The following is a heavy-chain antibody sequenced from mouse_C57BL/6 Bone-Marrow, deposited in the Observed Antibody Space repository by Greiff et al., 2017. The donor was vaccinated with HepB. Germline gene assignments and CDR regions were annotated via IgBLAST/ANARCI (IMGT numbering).Heavy chain of an antibody. Sequence: QVQLKQSGPELVKPGASVKISCKASGYSFTSYYIHWVKQRPGQGLEWIGWIYPGSGNTKYNEKFKGKATLTADTSSSTAYMQLSSLTSEDSAVYYCARSYYSNPWFAYWGQGTLVTVSA. CDR1: GYSFTSYY. CDR2: IYPGSGNT. V-gene: IGHV1-66*01. CDR3: ARSYYSNPWFAY. D-gene: IGHD2-5*01. J-gene: IGHJ3*01.